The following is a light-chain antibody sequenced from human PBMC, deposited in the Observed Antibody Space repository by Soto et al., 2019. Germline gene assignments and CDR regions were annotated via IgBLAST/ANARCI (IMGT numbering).Light chain of an antibody. J-gene: IGLJ3*02. Sequence: QSVLTQPASVSGSPGQSITISCTGTSSDVGGYKFVSWYQQHPGKAPKLMIYEVSNRPSGVSNRFSGSKSGNTASLTISGLQAEDEADYYCSSYTTSSTRVFGGGTKGPS. V-gene: IGLV2-14*01. CDR2: EVS. CDR3: SSYTTSSTRV. CDR1: SSDVGGYKF.